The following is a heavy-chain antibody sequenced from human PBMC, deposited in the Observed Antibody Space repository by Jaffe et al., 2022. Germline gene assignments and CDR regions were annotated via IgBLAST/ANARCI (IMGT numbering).Heavy chain of an antibody. CDR3: AKSRLWFRESRGGVSDY. V-gene: IGHV3-23*01. Sequence: EVQLLESGGGLVQPGGSLRLSCAASGFTFSSYAMSWVRQAPGKGLEWVSAISGSGGSTYYADSVKGRFTISRDNSKNTLYLQMNSLRAEDTAVYYCAKSRLWFRESRGGVSDYWGQGTLVTVSS. CDR2: ISGSGGST. D-gene: IGHD3-10*01. J-gene: IGHJ4*02. CDR1: GFTFSSYA.